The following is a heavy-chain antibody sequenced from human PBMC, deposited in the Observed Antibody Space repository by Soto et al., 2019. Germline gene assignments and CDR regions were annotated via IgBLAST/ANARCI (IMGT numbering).Heavy chain of an antibody. CDR1: GFTFRSFT. V-gene: IGHV3-21*01. CDR2: ISSNSAYI. CDR3: TRDASRDSSARGWFDP. J-gene: IGHJ5*02. D-gene: IGHD6-13*01. Sequence: LRLSCAASGFTFRSFTMNWVRQAPGKGLEWVSTISSNSAYIYYTDALRGRFTISRDNAKNSLRLQMNSLRAEDTAVYYCTRDASRDSSARGWFDPWGPGTLVTVSS.